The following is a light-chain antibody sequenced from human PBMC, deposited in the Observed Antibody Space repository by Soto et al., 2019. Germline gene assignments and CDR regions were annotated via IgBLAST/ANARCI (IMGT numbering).Light chain of an antibody. CDR1: QSVSSY. V-gene: IGKV3-15*01. CDR3: QQYNNWPRRT. CDR2: GAS. Sequence: PGERATLSCMASQSVSSYLAWYQQKPGQAPRLLIYGASTRATGIPARFSGSGSGTEFTLTISGLQSEDFAVYYCQQYNNWPRRTFGQGTKVDIK. J-gene: IGKJ1*01.